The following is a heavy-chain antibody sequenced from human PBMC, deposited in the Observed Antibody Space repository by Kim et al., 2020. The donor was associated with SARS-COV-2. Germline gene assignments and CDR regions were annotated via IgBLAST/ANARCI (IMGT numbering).Heavy chain of an antibody. J-gene: IGHJ4*02. CDR2: INHSGST. V-gene: IGHV4-34*01. Sequence: SETLSLTCAVYGGSFSGYYWSWIRQPPGKGLEWIGEINHSGSTNYNPSLKSRVTISVDTSKNQFSLKLSSVTAADTAVYYCARGPPSYSSGWPFDYWGQGTLVTVSS. CDR3: ARGPPSYSSGWPFDY. D-gene: IGHD6-19*01. CDR1: GGSFSGYY.